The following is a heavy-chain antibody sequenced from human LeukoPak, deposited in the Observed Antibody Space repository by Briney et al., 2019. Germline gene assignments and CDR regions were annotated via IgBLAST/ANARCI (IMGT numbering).Heavy chain of an antibody. D-gene: IGHD5-18*01. CDR3: ARAIKRGYSYGAVDY. CDR2: INPNSGGT. Sequence: GASVKVSCKASGYTFTGYYMHWVRQAPGQGLEWMGWINPNSGGTNYAQKFQGRVTMTRDTPINTAYMELSRLRSDDTAVYYCARAIKRGYSYGAVDYWGQGTLVTVSS. V-gene: IGHV1-2*02. CDR1: GYTFTGYY. J-gene: IGHJ4*02.